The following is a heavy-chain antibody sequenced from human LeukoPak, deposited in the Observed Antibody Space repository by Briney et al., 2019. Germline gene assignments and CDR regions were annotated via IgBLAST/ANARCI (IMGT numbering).Heavy chain of an antibody. CDR2: INPNSGGT. J-gene: IGHJ4*02. Sequence: ASVKVSCKASGYTFTGYYMHWVRQAPGQGLEWMGWINPNSGGTSSPQKFQGRVTMTTDASISTAYMELSRLTSDDTAVYYCAREGNGLLSKDLDYWGQGTLVTVSS. CDR1: GYTFTGYY. CDR3: AREGNGLLSKDLDY. D-gene: IGHD2-15*01. V-gene: IGHV1-2*02.